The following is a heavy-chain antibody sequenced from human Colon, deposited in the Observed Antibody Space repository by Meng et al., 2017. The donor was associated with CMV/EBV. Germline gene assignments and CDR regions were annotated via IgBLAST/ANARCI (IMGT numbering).Heavy chain of an antibody. CDR3: AREDRWDAYNSGY. J-gene: IGHJ4*02. V-gene: IGHV4-39*07. Sequence: SETLSLTCTVSGGSISSSSLYWGCIRQPPGRGLEWIGSIHYSGNTYRNPSLWGRVSMSVDTSKNQFSLKLNSVTAADTAVYYCAREDRWDAYNSGYWGQGSLVTVSS. CDR1: GGSISSSSLY. D-gene: IGHD5-24*01. CDR2: IHYSGNT.